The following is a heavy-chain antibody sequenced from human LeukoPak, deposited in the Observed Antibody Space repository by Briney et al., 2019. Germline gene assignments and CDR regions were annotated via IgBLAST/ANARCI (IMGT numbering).Heavy chain of an antibody. Sequence: GGSLRLSCAASGFTFSSYAMHWVRQAPGKGLEWVAVISYDGSNKYYADSVKGRFTISRDNSKNTLYLQMNSLRAEDTAVYYCAKDDPYAGDYWGQGTLVTVSS. V-gene: IGHV3-30*04. CDR3: AKDDPYAGDY. D-gene: IGHD4-17*01. J-gene: IGHJ4*02. CDR2: ISYDGSNK. CDR1: GFTFSSYA.